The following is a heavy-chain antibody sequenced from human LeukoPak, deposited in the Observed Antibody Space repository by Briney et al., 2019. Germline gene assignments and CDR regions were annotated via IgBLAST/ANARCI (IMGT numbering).Heavy chain of an antibody. CDR1: GFTFSSYW. CDR3: ARVAAVAGTGVDYFDY. D-gene: IGHD6-19*01. J-gene: IGHJ4*02. V-gene: IGHV3-7*01. CDR2: IKKDGSEK. Sequence: GGSLRLSCAASGFTFSSYWMSWVRQAPGKGLEWVANIKKDGSEKYYVDSVKGRFTISRDNAKNSLYPQMNSLRAEDRAVYYCARVAAVAGTGVDYFDYWGQGTLVTVSS.